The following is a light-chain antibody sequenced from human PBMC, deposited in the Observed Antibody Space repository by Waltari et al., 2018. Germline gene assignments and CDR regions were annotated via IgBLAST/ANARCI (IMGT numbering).Light chain of an antibody. V-gene: IGKV3-20*01. CDR2: VAF. CDR3: QQYGSSPET. J-gene: IGKJ1*01. Sequence: DIVLTPSPVTLSLSPGERVTLSCRASQSVSNNYLAWYQQKPGQAPRLLMFVAFRRATGSPDRFSGSGCGTDFTLTISRLEPEDFAVYFCQQYGSSPETFGQGTKVEIK. CDR1: QSVSNNY.